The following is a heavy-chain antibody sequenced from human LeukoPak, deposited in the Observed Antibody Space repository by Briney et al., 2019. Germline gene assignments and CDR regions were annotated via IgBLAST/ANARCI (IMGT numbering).Heavy chain of an antibody. D-gene: IGHD6-19*01. CDR3: AKDVYSSGWYGFDY. Sequence: GGSLRLSCAASGFTFSSYGMHWVRQAPGKGLEWVAFIRYDGSNKYYADSVKGRFTISRDNSKNTLYLQMNSLRAEDTAVYYCAKDVYSSGWYGFDYWGQGTLVTVSS. CDR1: GFTFSSYG. V-gene: IGHV3-30*02. J-gene: IGHJ4*02. CDR2: IRYDGSNK.